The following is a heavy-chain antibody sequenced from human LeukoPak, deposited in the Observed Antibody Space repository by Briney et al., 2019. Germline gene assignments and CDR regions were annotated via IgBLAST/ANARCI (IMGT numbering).Heavy chain of an antibody. V-gene: IGHV6-1*01. CDR1: GDSVSRTSAA. CDR3: ARAGSSSSGWLDR. D-gene: IGHD6-6*01. J-gene: IGHJ5*02. CDR2: KYQRSKWYN. Sequence: SQTLSLTCAISGDSVSRTSAAWIWIRHSPSRGLEWLGGKYQRSKWYNDSAVSVKGRISINPDKSKFEFSLQLDSVTPEDTAVYYCARAGSSSSGWLDRWGQGILVTVSS.